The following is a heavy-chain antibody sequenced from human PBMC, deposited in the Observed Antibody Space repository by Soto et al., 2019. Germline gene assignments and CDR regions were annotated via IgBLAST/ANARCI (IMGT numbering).Heavy chain of an antibody. V-gene: IGHV3-23*01. CDR3: AKGAFGSGSYDS. CDR2: ISGAGDST. J-gene: IGHJ4*02. CDR1: GFIFSSHA. Sequence: GGSLRLSCAASGFIFSSHAMTWVRQSPGKGLEWVSGISGAGDSTSYADSVKGRFTISRDNSKNTLYLQMTSLRAEDTAIYYCAKGAFGSGSYDSWGQGTLVTVSS. D-gene: IGHD3-10*01.